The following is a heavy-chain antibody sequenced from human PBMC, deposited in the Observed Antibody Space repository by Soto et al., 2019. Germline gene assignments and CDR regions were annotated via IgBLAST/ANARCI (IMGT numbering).Heavy chain of an antibody. CDR1: GFTFSSYS. CDR3: ARAPRSSYDPFDY. Sequence: EVQLVESGGGLVKPGGSLRLSCAASGFTFSSYSMNWVRQAPGKGLEWVSSISSSSSYIYYADSVKGRFTISRDNAKNPLYLQMSSLRAEDTAVYYCARAPRSSYDPFDYWGQGTLVTVSS. CDR2: ISSSSSYI. V-gene: IGHV3-21*01. D-gene: IGHD5-12*01. J-gene: IGHJ4*02.